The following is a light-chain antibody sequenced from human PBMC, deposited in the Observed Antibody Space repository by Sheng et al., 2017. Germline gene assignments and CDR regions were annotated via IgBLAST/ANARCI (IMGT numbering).Light chain of an antibody. J-gene: IGKJ1*01. V-gene: IGKV1-9*01. Sequence: DIQLTQSPSFLSASVGDRVTITCRASQGVIRYFAWYQQKPGKAPNLLIHGASTLQSGVPSRFSGSGSGTEFTLTILSLQPEDVATYYCQQLHTYPWTFGQGTKVEIK. CDR2: GAS. CDR1: QGVIRY. CDR3: QQLHTYPWT.